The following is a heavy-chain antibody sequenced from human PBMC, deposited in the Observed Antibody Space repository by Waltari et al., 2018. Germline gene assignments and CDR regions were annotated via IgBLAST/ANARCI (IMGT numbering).Heavy chain of an antibody. D-gene: IGHD3-9*01. Sequence: EVQLEESGGGVVQPGGSLRLSCAASGFTFDDFAIPWVRQAPGKGLEWVSLITWDGRSTYYADSVKGQFAISRDNGKDFLYLQMNSLRPEDTALYYCVKEAAGYDSLIANGLDVWGQGTTVTVSS. CDR2: ITWDGRST. J-gene: IGHJ6*02. CDR3: VKEAAGYDSLIANGLDV. V-gene: IGHV3-43D*04. CDR1: GFTFDDFA.